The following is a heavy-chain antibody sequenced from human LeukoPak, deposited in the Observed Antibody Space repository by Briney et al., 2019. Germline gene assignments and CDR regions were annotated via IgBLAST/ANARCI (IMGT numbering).Heavy chain of an antibody. CDR3: ARELSGSYSSWFDP. V-gene: IGHV1-18*01. D-gene: IGHD1-26*01. Sequence: EASVKVSCKASGYTFTSYGISWVRQAPGQGLEWMGWISAYNGNTNYAQKLQGRVTMTTDTSTSTAYMELRSLRSDDTAVYYCARELSGSYSSWFDPWGQGTLVTVSS. CDR1: GYTFTSYG. J-gene: IGHJ5*02. CDR2: ISAYNGNT.